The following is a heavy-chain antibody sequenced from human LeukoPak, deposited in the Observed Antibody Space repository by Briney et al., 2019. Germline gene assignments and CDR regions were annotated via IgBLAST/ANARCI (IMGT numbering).Heavy chain of an antibody. J-gene: IGHJ4*02. CDR3: ARLTTVTSPFDY. Sequence: SETLSLTCTVSGGSIGSYYWSWIRQPAGKGLEWIGRIYTSGSTNYNPSLKSRVTMSVDTSKNQFSLKLSSVTAADTAVYYCARLTTVTSPFDYWGQGTLVTVSS. CDR2: IYTSGST. CDR1: GGSIGSYY. V-gene: IGHV4-4*07. D-gene: IGHD4-11*01.